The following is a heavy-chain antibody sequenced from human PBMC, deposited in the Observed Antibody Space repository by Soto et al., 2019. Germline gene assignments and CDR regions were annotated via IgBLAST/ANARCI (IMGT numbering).Heavy chain of an antibody. CDR3: AEGGFYDGFDY. Sequence: EVQLLESGGGLVQPGGSLRLSCVTSGFTFNNFAMSWVRQAPGKGLEWVSSITKNSDRTYYAASVKGRFTISRDNSRSAWFLQLNSLREEDTALYYCAEGGFYDGFDYWGQGTLVTVSS. V-gene: IGHV3-23*01. CDR2: ITKNSDRT. D-gene: IGHD5-12*01. J-gene: IGHJ4*02. CDR1: GFTFNNFA.